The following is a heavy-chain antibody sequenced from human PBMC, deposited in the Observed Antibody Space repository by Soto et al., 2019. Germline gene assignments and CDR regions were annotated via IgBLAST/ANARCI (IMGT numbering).Heavy chain of an antibody. CDR2: VNPSLGRT. CDR3: APAPSSTTSFFFDY. CDR1: GYSRTTNH. V-gene: IGHV1-46*01. Sequence: ASVEVACKASGYSRTTNHMHWVRQAPGQGLEWMGIVNPSLGRTNYAQKFQDRVAMTWDTSTSTFYLELSSLRSDPTAVYSCAPAPSSTTSFFFDYWGQGTLVTVSS. J-gene: IGHJ4*02. D-gene: IGHD2-2*01.